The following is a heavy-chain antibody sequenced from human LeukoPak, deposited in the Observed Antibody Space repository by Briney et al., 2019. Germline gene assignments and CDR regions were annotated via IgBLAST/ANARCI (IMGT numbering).Heavy chain of an antibody. Sequence: GRSLRLSCAASGFTFSNYWMSWVRQAPGKGLEWVANIKQDGSEKYYVDSVKGRFTISRDNSKSTLYLQMNSLRVEDTAVYYCAKDLAGLRDFDYWGQGTLVTVSS. D-gene: IGHD5/OR15-5a*01. J-gene: IGHJ4*02. CDR3: AKDLAGLRDFDY. CDR1: GFTFSNYW. V-gene: IGHV3-7*01. CDR2: IKQDGSEK.